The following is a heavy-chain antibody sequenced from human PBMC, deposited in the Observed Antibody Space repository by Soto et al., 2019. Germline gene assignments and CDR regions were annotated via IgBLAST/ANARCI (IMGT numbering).Heavy chain of an antibody. Sequence: GGSLRLSCAASGFTFSSYWMSWVRQAPGKGLEWVANIKQDGSEKYYVDSVKGRFTISRDNSKNTLYLQMNSLRAEDTAVYYCAKGSLVATITDFDYWGQGTLVTVSS. CDR3: AKGSLVATITDFDY. CDR2: IKQDGSEK. CDR1: GFTFSSYW. V-gene: IGHV3-7*05. J-gene: IGHJ4*02. D-gene: IGHD5-12*01.